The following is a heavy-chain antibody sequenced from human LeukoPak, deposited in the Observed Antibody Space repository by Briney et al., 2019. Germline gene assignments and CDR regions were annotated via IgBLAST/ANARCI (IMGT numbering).Heavy chain of an antibody. CDR2: IYPGDSDA. CDR3: ARLRWPRGGRSSFDY. D-gene: IGHD3-10*01. CDR1: GYTFTKYC. V-gene: IGHV5-51*01. J-gene: IGHJ4*02. Sequence: GESLKIFCKGSGYTFTKYCIAWVRQMPGKGLEWMGIIYPGDSDARYSPSFQGQVTISADESITTAYLQWSSLKASDTAMYYCARLRWPRGGRSSFDYWGQGALVTVSS.